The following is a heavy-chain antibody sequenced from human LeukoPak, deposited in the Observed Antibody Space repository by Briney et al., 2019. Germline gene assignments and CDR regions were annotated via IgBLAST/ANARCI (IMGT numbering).Heavy chain of an antibody. CDR1: GFSLSTSGVG. Sequence: ESGPTLVKPTQTLTLTCTFSGFSLSTSGVGVGWIRQPPGKALEWLALIYWNDDKRYSPSLKSRLTITKDTSKNQVVLTMTNMDPVDTAIYYCAHRRTAISKNWFDPWGQGTLVTVSS. D-gene: IGHD5-18*01. J-gene: IGHJ5*02. V-gene: IGHV2-5*01. CDR3: AHRRTAISKNWFDP. CDR2: IYWNDDK.